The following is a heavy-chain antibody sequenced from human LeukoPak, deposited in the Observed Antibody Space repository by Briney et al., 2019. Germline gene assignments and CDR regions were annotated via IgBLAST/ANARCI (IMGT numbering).Heavy chain of an antibody. CDR1: GYIFTSYY. Sequence: AASVKVSCTASGYIFTSYYMYWVRQPPGQGLEWMGIINPSGGNTNYAQKFQGRVTMTRDTSTSTVYMELSSLRSEDTAVYYCARVVSGRITIFGVVTSGVVITYYFDYWDQGTLVTVSS. D-gene: IGHD3-3*01. CDR2: INPSGGNT. V-gene: IGHV1-46*01. CDR3: ARVVSGRITIFGVVTSGVVITYYFDY. J-gene: IGHJ4*02.